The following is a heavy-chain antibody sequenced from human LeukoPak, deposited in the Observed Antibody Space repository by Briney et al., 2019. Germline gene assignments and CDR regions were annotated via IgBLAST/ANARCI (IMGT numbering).Heavy chain of an antibody. Sequence: GASVKVSCKASGYTFTSYYMHWVRQAPGQGLEWMGIINPSGGGTNYAQKFQGRVTMTRDTSISTTYMELSRLRSDDTAVYYCTRDGGDYGASGSYPDYWGQGTLVTVSS. CDR3: TRDGGDYGASGSYPDY. V-gene: IGHV1-2*02. D-gene: IGHD3-10*01. J-gene: IGHJ4*02. CDR2: INPSGGGT. CDR1: GYTFTSYY.